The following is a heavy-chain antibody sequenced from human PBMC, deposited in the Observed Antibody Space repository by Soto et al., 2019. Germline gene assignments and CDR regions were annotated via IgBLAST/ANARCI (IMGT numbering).Heavy chain of an antibody. CDR3: ARDRGYCSSTSCWPRWFDP. Sequence: PGGSLRLSCAASGFTFSSYSLNWVRQAPGKGLEWVSYISSSSSTIYYADSVKGRFTISRDNAKNSLYLQMNSLRAEDTAVYYCARDRGYCSSTSCWPRWFDPWGQGTLVTVSS. J-gene: IGHJ5*02. V-gene: IGHV3-48*01. CDR1: GFTFSSYS. CDR2: ISSSSSTI. D-gene: IGHD2-2*01.